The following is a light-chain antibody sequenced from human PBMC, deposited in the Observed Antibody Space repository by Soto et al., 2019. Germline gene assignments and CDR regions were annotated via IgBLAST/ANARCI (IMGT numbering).Light chain of an antibody. V-gene: IGKV1-27*01. Sequence: DIQMTQSPSSLSASVGDRVTITCRASQGISNFLAWYQQKPGKVPKLLIYDASTLQSGVPSRSIGSGSGTDFTLTISSLQPEDVATYYCQKYNSAPRAFGQGTKVEIK. CDR2: DAS. CDR1: QGISNF. J-gene: IGKJ1*01. CDR3: QKYNSAPRA.